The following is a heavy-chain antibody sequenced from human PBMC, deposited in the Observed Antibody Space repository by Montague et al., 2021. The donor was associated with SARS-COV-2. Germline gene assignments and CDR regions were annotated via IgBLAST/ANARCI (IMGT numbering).Heavy chain of an antibody. CDR3: ARVEREQLVVLSGMDV. D-gene: IGHD6-13*01. J-gene: IGHJ6*02. V-gene: IGHV4-39*07. CDR2: IYCSGST. CDR1: GGSISSSSYY. Sequence: SETLSLTCTVSGGSISSSSYYWGRIRQPPGKGLEWIGSIYCSGSTYYNPSLKSRVTISVDTSKNQFSLKLSSVTAADTAVYYCARVEREQLVVLSGMDVWGQGTPVTVSS.